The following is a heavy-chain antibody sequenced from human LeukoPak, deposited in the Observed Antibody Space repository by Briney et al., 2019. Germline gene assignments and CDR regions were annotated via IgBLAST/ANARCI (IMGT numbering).Heavy chain of an antibody. D-gene: IGHD2-2*01. V-gene: IGHV4-39*01. Sequence: SETLSLTCTVSGGSISSSSYSWGRIRQPTGKGLEWIGSSYYSGSTYHNPSLKSLVTISLDPSQNQFSLRLSSVTAADTPLYHCARLGSSTLPHFDYWGQGTLVTVSS. J-gene: IGHJ4*02. CDR1: GGSISSSSYS. CDR3: ARLGSSTLPHFDY. CDR2: SYYSGST.